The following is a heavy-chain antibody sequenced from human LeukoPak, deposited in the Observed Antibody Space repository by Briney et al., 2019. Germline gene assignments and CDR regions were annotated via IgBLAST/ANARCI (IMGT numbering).Heavy chain of an antibody. V-gene: IGHV1-46*01. CDR1: GYTFTSYY. J-gene: IGHJ4*02. CDR2: INPSGGST. D-gene: IGHD3-9*01. Sequence: ASVKVSCKASGYTFTSYYMHWVRHAPGQGLEWMGIINPSGGSTSYAQKFQCRVTMTRDMSTSTVYMELSSLRSEDTAVYYCARDLSGGKLRYFDWLPPDNWGQGTLVTVSS. CDR3: ARDLSGGKLRYFDWLPPDN.